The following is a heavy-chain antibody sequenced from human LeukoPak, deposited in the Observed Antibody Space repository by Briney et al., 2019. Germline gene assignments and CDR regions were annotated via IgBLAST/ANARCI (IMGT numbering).Heavy chain of an antibody. J-gene: IGHJ4*02. CDR1: GYTFTRYC. CDR2: ISAYNGNT. D-gene: IGHD4-17*01. Sequence: ASVKVCCKASGYTFTRYCISWVRQAPGQGLEWMGWISAYNGNTNYAQKLQGRVTMTTDTSTSTDYMEMRSLRSDDTAVYYCARDYGDHNGCGDYWGQGTLVTVSS. CDR3: ARDYGDHNGCGDY. V-gene: IGHV1-18*01.